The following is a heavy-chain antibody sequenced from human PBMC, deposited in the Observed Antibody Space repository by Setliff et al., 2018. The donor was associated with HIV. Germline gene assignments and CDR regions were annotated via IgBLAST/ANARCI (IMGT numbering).Heavy chain of an antibody. V-gene: IGHV4-61*09. CDR2: IHTSGST. J-gene: IGHJ4*02. CDR1: GGSINSDSYY. Sequence: SETLSLTCTVFGGSINSDSYYWTWIRQPAGKGLEWIGHIHTSGSTNYNPSLKSRVTISIDTSKNQFSLKLRSATATDTALYYCARVGSSYYFLGAFDSWGQGTLVTVSS. CDR3: ARVGSSYYFLGAFDS. D-gene: IGHD1-26*01.